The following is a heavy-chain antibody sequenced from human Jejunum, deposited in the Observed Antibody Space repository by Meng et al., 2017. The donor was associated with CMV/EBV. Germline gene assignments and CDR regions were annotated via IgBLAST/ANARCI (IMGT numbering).Heavy chain of an antibody. CDR2: ISAYNGNT. V-gene: IGHV1-18*01. CDR3: ARVEVGITSGDY. D-gene: IGHD1-26*01. Sequence: QAQVVQVGGGVEEPGASVKVSCKASGYTFTNDGITLVRQAPGQGLEWMGWISAYNGNTNYAQTLQGRLTMTTDTSTSTAYMELRSLRSDDTAVYYCARVEVGITSGDYWGQGTLVTVSS. CDR1: GYTFTNDG. J-gene: IGHJ4*02.